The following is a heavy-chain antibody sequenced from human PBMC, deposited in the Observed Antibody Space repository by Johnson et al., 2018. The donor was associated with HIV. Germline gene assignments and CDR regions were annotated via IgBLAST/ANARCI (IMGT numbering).Heavy chain of an antibody. CDR3: ARDQGWGDAFDI. V-gene: IGHV3-23*04. D-gene: IGHD3-16*01. CDR1: GFTFSSYW. Sequence: EVQLVESGGGVVQPGRSLRLSCAASGFTFSSYWMHWVRQVPGKGLEWVSAISGSGGSTYYADSVKGRFTISRDNSKNTLYLQMNSLRAEDTAVYYCARDQGWGDAFDIWGQGTMVIVSS. J-gene: IGHJ3*02. CDR2: ISGSGGST.